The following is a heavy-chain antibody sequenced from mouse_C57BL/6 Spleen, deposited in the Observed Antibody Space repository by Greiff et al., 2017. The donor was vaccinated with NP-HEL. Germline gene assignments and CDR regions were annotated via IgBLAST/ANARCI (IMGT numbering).Heavy chain of an antibody. CDR3: ARGDYDYGYWYFDV. CDR2: INYDGSST. Sequence: EVKLVESEGGLVQPGSSMKLSCTASGFTFSDYYMAWVRQVPEKGLEWVANINYDGSSTYYLDSLKSRFIISRDNAKNILYLQMSSLKSEDTATYYCARGDYDYGYWYFDVWGTGTTVTVSS. V-gene: IGHV5-16*01. CDR1: GFTFSDYY. D-gene: IGHD2-4*01. J-gene: IGHJ1*03.